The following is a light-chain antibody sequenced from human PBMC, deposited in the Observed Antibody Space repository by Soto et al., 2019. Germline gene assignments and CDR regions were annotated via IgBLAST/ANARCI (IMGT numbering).Light chain of an antibody. CDR1: QNINTY. Sequence: DIQMTQSPSSLSASVGDRVTITCRASQNINTYLNWYQQKPGRAPKLLIYAASYLQGGVPSRFSGTGSGTDFTLTISSLQPEDFATYYCQRSYSTPWTFGQGTKVDIK. V-gene: IGKV1-39*01. CDR3: QRSYSTPWT. CDR2: AAS. J-gene: IGKJ1*01.